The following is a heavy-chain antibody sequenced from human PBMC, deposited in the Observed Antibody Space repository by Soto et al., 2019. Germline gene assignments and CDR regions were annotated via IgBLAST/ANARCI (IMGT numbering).Heavy chain of an antibody. Sequence: QVQLVQSGAEVKKPGSSVKVSCKASGGTFSSYAISWVRQAPGQGLEWMGGIIPIFGTANYAQKFQGRVTITADESTSTAYMELSSLRSEDTAVYYCAREEPVVPAAIGPPDAFDIWGQGIMVTVSS. J-gene: IGHJ3*02. D-gene: IGHD2-2*02. V-gene: IGHV1-69*01. CDR2: IIPIFGTA. CDR1: GGTFSSYA. CDR3: AREEPVVPAAIGPPDAFDI.